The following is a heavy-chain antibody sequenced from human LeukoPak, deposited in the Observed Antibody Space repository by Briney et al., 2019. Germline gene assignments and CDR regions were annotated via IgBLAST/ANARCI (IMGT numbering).Heavy chain of an antibody. V-gene: IGHV1-2*02. CDR2: TNPNSGGT. J-gene: IGHJ6*02. CDR1: GSRFTGYY. CDR3: ARVVGAGSYYNHYYYGMDV. Sequence: GASVSLCCTASGSRFTGYYMHWERLAPAPGLERKGWTNPNSGGTNYAQKYQGRVTMTRDTSISTAYMELSRLRSDDTAVYYCARVVGAGSYYNHYYYGMDVWGQGTTVTVSS. D-gene: IGHD3-10*01.